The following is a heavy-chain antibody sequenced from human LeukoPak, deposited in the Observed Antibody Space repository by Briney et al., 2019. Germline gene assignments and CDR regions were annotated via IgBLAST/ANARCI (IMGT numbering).Heavy chain of an antibody. CDR1: GFTFSSYA. CDR2: ISYDGSNK. J-gene: IGHJ3*02. D-gene: IGHD2-15*01. V-gene: IGHV3-30-3*01. CDR3: ARVERHPGYCSGGSCYSGAFDI. Sequence: GGSLRLSCAASGFTFSSYAMHWVRQAPGKGLEWVAVISYDGSNKYYADSVKGRFTISRDNSKNTLYLQMNSLRAEDTALYHCARVERHPGYCSGGSCYSGAFDIWGQGTMVTVSS.